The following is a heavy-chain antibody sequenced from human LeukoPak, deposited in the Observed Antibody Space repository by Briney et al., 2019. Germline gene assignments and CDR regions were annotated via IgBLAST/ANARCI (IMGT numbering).Heavy chain of an antibody. CDR1: GFTFSSYW. CDR3: ARGSSGFVNGLDI. V-gene: IGHV3-74*01. J-gene: IGHJ3*02. Sequence: GGSLRLSCAASGFTFSSYWMHWVRHAPGKGVVWVSRIKSDGSSTSYADSVKGPFTISRDNAKNTLYLQMNSLRAEDTAVYSCARGSSGFVNGLDIWGQGTRVTVSS. CDR2: IKSDGSST. D-gene: IGHD3-22*01.